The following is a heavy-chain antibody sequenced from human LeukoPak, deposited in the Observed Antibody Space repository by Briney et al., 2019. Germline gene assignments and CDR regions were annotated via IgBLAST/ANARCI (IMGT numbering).Heavy chain of an antibody. Sequence: GESLKISCKGSGYSFIKYWIGWVRQVPGKGLEWMGIIYPGDSDTRYSPSFQGQVTISADKSISTAYLQWSSLKASDTAMYYCARGYQLPLYNWFDPWGQGTLVTVSS. CDR2: IYPGDSDT. CDR3: ARGYQLPLYNWFDP. J-gene: IGHJ5*02. CDR1: GYSFIKYW. D-gene: IGHD2-2*01. V-gene: IGHV5-51*01.